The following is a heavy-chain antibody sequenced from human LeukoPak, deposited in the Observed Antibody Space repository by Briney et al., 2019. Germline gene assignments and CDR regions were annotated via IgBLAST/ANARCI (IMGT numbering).Heavy chain of an antibody. D-gene: IGHD6-6*01. V-gene: IGHV3-21*01. Sequence: GGSLRLSCAASGFTFNSYSMNWVRQAPGKGLEWVSSISSSSSYIYYADSVKGRFTISRDNAKNSLYLQMNSLRAEDTAVYYCARAVRGSSGIGAFDIWGQGTMVTVSS. J-gene: IGHJ3*02. CDR1: GFTFNSYS. CDR2: ISSSSSYI. CDR3: ARAVRGSSGIGAFDI.